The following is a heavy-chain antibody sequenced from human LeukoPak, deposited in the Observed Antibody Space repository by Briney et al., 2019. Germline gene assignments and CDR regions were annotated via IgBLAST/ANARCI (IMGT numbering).Heavy chain of an antibody. J-gene: IGHJ3*02. Sequence: ASVKVSCKASGYTFTSYAMNWVRQAPGQGLEWMGWINTNTGNPTYAQGFTGRFVFSLDTSVSTAYLQISSLKAEDTAVYYCARVRRFGELAARAFDIWGQGTMVTVSS. CDR3: ARVRRFGELAARAFDI. CDR2: INTNTGNP. V-gene: IGHV7-4-1*02. CDR1: GYTFTSYA. D-gene: IGHD3-10*01.